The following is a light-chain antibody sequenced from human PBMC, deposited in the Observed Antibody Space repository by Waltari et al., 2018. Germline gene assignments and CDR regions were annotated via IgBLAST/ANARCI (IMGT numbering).Light chain of an antibody. V-gene: IGKV3-11*01. J-gene: IGKJ1*01. Sequence: EIVLTQSPATLSLSPGERATLSCRASQSIGSYLAWFQQKRGQAPRLVVYDASTRATGIPARFSGSGSGTDFTLTISSVEPEDFAVYYCQQRGKLTFGQGTKVEIK. CDR3: QQRGKLT. CDR1: QSIGSY. CDR2: DAS.